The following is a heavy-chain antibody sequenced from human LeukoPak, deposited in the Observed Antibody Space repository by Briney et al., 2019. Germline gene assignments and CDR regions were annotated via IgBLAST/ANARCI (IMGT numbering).Heavy chain of an antibody. J-gene: IGHJ3*02. Sequence: PGGSLRLSCVASGCNFRNYWMTWVRQAPGKGLEWVANIKHDGSEKQYADSVKGRFTISRDNGERSLFLQMNSLRTEDTAVYYCARDPYENGGYGAFDIRGQGTIVSVSS. V-gene: IGHV3-7*01. CDR1: GCNFRNYW. CDR2: IKHDGSEK. D-gene: IGHD3-22*01. CDR3: ARDPYENGGYGAFDI.